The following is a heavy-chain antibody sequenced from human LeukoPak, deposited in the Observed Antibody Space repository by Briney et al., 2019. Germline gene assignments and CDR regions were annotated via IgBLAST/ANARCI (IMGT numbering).Heavy chain of an antibody. CDR3: ARDWALTGFDY. J-gene: IGHJ4*02. V-gene: IGHV3-33*01. D-gene: IGHD3-9*01. CDR1: GFTFSTYG. Sequence: PGGSLRLSCAASGFTFSTYGFHWVRQAPGKGLDWVVVIWYDGTIAYYGDSVKGRFTVSKDNSKNTLYLQMNSLRAEDTAVYYCARDWALTGFDYWGQGTLVTVSS. CDR2: IWYDGTIA.